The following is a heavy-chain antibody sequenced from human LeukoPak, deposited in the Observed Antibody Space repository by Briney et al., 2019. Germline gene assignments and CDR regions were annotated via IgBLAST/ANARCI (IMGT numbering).Heavy chain of an antibody. J-gene: IGHJ4*02. Sequence: SETLSLTCTVSGGSIRSYYWSWIRQPPGKGLEWIGYIYYSGSTNYNPSLKSRVTISVDTSKNQFSLKLSSVTAADTAVYYCARHTYYYDSSGYYWVGYDYWGQGTLVTVSS. CDR3: ARHTYYYDSSGYYWVGYDY. CDR2: IYYSGST. V-gene: IGHV4-59*08. D-gene: IGHD3-22*01. CDR1: GGSIRSYY.